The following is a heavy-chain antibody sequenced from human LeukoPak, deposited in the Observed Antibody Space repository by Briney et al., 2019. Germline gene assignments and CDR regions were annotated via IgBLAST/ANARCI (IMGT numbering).Heavy chain of an antibody. V-gene: IGHV1-18*01. D-gene: IGHD5-12*01. CDR1: GYTFTSYG. Sequence: ASVKVSCKASGYTFTSYGISWVRQAPGQGLEWMGWISAYNGNTNYAQKLQGRVTMTTDTSTSTAYMELRSLRSDDTAVYYCARIYSGYDSYYFDYWGQGTLLTVSS. CDR2: ISAYNGNT. CDR3: ARIYSGYDSYYFDY. J-gene: IGHJ4*02.